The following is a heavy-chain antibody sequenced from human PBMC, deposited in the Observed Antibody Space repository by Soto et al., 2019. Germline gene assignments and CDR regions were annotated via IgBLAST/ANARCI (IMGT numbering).Heavy chain of an antibody. CDR3: ARSFGWYAIDY. Sequence: QVLLLESGPGLVQPSGTLSLSCAVSGGSISSSHFWGWVRQPPGKGLEWVGDISHSGSVNYNPSLKSRVTISIDKSQNQFSLKLNSVSAADTAVYYCARSFGWYAIDYWGQGTLVIVSS. CDR2: ISHSGSV. J-gene: IGHJ4*02. CDR1: GGSISSSHF. V-gene: IGHV4-4*02. D-gene: IGHD6-19*01.